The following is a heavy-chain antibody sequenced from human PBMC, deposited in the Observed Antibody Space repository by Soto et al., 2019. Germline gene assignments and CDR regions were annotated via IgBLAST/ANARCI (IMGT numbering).Heavy chain of an antibody. V-gene: IGHV2-5*01. CDR3: AHRPSSGWYYYYYGMDV. CDR2: IYWNDDK. CDR1: GFSLSTSGVG. D-gene: IGHD6-19*01. Sequence: SGPTLVNPTQTLTLTCTFSGFSLSTSGVGVGWIRQPPGKALEWLALIYWNDDKRYSPSLKSRLTITKDTSKNQVVLTMTNMDPVDTATYYCAHRPSSGWYYYYYGMDVWGQGTTVTVPS. J-gene: IGHJ6*02.